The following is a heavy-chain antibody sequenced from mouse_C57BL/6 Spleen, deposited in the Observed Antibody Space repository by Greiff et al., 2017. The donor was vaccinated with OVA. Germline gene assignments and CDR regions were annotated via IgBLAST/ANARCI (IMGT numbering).Heavy chain of an antibody. D-gene: IGHD2-4*01. CDR1: GFTFSDYG. CDR2: ISSGSSTI. J-gene: IGHJ3*01. CDR3: ARPYYDYDGTWFAY. V-gene: IGHV5-17*01. Sequence: DVQLVESGGGLVKPGGSLKLSCAASGFTFSDYGMHWVRQAPEKGLEWVAYISSGSSTIYYADTVKGRFTISRDNAKNTLFLQMTSLRSEDTAVYYCARPYYDYDGTWFAYWGQGTLVTVSA.